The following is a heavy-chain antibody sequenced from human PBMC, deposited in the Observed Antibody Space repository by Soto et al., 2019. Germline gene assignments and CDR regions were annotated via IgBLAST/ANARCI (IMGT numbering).Heavy chain of an antibody. J-gene: IGHJ6*02. Sequence: SGPTLVNPTQTLTLTCTFSGFSLSTSGMCVSWIRQPPGKALGWLALIDWDDDKYYSTSLKTRLTISKDTSKNQVVLTMTNMDPVDTATYYCAREMRGYRYGHPPYYGMDVWGQGTTVTVSS. CDR3: AREMRGYRYGHPPYYGMDV. CDR1: GFSLSTSGMC. D-gene: IGHD5-18*01. V-gene: IGHV2-70*01. CDR2: IDWDDDK.